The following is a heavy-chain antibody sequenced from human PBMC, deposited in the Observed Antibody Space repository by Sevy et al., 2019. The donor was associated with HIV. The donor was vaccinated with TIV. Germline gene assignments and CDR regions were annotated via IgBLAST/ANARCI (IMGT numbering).Heavy chain of an antibody. D-gene: IGHD5-12*01. CDR2: ISSSTYI. J-gene: IGHJ3*02. CDR1: GFTFSNYN. V-gene: IGHV3-21*01. Sequence: GGSLRLSCAASGFTFSNYNMNWVRQAPGKGLEWVSSISSSTYIYYADSVKGRFTISRDNAKKSLYLQMNSLRVEDTALYYCARDGYRDAFDIWGQGTMVTVSS. CDR3: ARDGYRDAFDI.